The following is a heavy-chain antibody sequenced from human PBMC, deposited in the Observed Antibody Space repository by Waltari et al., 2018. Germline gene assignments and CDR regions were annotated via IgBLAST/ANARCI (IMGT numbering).Heavy chain of an antibody. CDR2: VYSDGGT. CDR1: GFSVSETY. V-gene: IGHV3-53*01. CDR3: ARDAPDGTGPFDY. J-gene: IGHJ4*02. Sequence: VRLVGSGGGLMHPGGSLRLYCTLSGFSVSETYMCWTGMPPGKGLECVTVVYSDGGTYYTDSVKGRFITSRDNSKHTLYLQMNSLRAEDTAVYYCARDAPDGTGPFDYWGQGTLVTVSS. D-gene: IGHD3-10*01.